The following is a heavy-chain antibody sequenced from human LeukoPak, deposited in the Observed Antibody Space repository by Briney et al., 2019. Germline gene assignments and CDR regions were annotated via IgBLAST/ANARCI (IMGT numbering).Heavy chain of an antibody. J-gene: IGHJ5*02. V-gene: IGHV4-39*07. CDR2: IYYGGST. CDR1: GGSISGSYHY. CDR3: ARGPCTTINCRWFDP. Sequence: SETLSLTCTVSGGSISGSYHYWGWIHQPPGKGLEWIGNIYYGGSTYYNPSLKSRVTISVDTSKNQFSLKLTSVTSADTAVYYCARGPCTTINCRWFDPWGQGTLVTVSS. D-gene: IGHD2/OR15-2a*01.